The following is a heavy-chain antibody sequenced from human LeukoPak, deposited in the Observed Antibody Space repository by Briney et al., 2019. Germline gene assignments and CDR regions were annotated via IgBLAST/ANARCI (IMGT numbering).Heavy chain of an antibody. CDR1: GGSISNTNW. CDR2: VNLQGST. J-gene: IGHJ6*02. V-gene: IGHV4-4*02. Sequence: PSETLSLTCGVSGGSISNTNWWTWVRQPPGKGLEWIGEVNLQGSTNYNPSLKSRVAISVDKSENHISLKLTSVTAADTAVYYCARDRYGAAYYYYGMDVWGQGTTVTVSS. D-gene: IGHD4-17*01. CDR3: ARDRYGAAYYYYGMDV.